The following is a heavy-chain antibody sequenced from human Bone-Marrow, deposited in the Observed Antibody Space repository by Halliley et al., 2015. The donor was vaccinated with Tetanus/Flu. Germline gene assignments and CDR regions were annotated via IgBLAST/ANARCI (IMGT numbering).Heavy chain of an antibody. CDR3: ARQISPGIGSSRPLFDF. CDR2: ISRTGTST. V-gene: IGHV3-48*03. Sequence: FLRLSCAASGLAFLDSEWNWFRHAPGKGLEWISYISRTGTSTYYTDSVKGRFSISRDDAKKSLYLQMNSLRAEDTAVYYCARQISPGIGSSRPLFDFWGQGILVTVSS. D-gene: IGHD6-6*01. J-gene: IGHJ4*02. CDR1: GLAFLDSE.